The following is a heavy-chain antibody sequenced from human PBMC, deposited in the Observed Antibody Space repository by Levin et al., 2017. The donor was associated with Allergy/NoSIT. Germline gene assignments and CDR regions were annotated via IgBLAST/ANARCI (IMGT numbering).Heavy chain of an antibody. CDR3: AKSRDDSSGYYFSEIDF. J-gene: IGHJ4*02. CDR1: GFTFSTYG. D-gene: IGHD3-22*01. Sequence: SCVASGFTFSTYGMHWVRQAPGEGPEWVAVISYDGTYKFYRESVKGRFTISRDNSKNTLYLQMSSLRPEDTALYYCAKSRDDSSGYYFSEIDFWGRGTLVTVSS. V-gene: IGHV3-30*18. CDR2: ISYDGTYK.